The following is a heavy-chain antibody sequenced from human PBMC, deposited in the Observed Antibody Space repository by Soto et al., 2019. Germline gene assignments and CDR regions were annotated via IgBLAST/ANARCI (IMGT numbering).Heavy chain of an antibody. V-gene: IGHV5-51*01. CDR1: GYSFANYW. CDR3: TKSHVGYYYYGMDV. D-gene: IGHD2-15*01. CDR2: IYPGDSDT. J-gene: IGHJ6*02. Sequence: GESLKISCQGSGYSFANYWIAWVRQMPGKGLEWVGVIYPGDSDTRYSPSFRGQVTISADKSISHVYLQWSSLKASDTAMYYCTKSHVGYYYYGMDVWGQGTTVTVSS.